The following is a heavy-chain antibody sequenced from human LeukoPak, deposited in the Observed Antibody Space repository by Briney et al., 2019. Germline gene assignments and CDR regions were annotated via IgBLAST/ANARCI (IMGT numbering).Heavy chain of an antibody. V-gene: IGHV1-69*02. CDR1: GGTFSSYT. D-gene: IGHD3-9*01. J-gene: IGHJ4*02. CDR2: IIPILGIA. CDR3: ARTPDYDILTGYYRYYFDY. Sequence: SSVKVSCKASGGTFSSYTISWVRQAPGQGLEWMGRIIPILGIANYAQKFQGRVTITADKSTSTAYMELSSLRSEDTAVYYCARTPDYDILTGYYRYYFDYWGQGTLVTVSS.